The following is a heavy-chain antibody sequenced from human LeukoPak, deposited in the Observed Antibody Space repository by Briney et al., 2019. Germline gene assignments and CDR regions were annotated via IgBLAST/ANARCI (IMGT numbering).Heavy chain of an antibody. Sequence: GGSLRLSCAASGFTFSSYWMHWVRQAPGKGLVWVSRIKSDGSNTNYADSVKGRFTISRDNAKNSLYLQMNSLRAEDTAVYYCARGGVYSSGWYVDYWGQGTLVTVSS. CDR1: GFTFSSYW. D-gene: IGHD6-19*01. J-gene: IGHJ4*02. CDR2: IKSDGSNT. V-gene: IGHV3-74*01. CDR3: ARGGVYSSGWYVDY.